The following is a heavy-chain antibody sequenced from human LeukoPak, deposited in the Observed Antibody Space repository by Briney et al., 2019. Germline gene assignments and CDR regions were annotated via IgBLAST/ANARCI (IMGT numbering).Heavy chain of an antibody. V-gene: IGHV3-20*01. Sequence: GGSLRLSCAASGFTFDDYDMTWVRQVPGKGLEWVSDINWNGDSTDYADSVKGRFTISRDNAKKSLYLQMNSLRAEDTVSYHCVRGITVAGYNWFDPWGQGTPVTVSS. J-gene: IGHJ5*02. CDR2: INWNGDST. CDR3: VRGITVAGYNWFDP. D-gene: IGHD6-19*01. CDR1: GFTFDDYD.